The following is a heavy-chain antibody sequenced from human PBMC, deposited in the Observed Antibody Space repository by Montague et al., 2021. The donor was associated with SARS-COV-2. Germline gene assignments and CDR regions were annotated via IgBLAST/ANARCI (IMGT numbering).Heavy chain of an antibody. V-gene: IGHV4-34*01. CDR1: GGSFSGYY. D-gene: IGHD3-22*01. J-gene: IGHJ4*02. Sequence: SETLSLTCAVYGGSFSGYYWSWIRQPPGKGLEWIGEINDSGSTYYNPSLKSRVTISVDTSKKQFSLKLSSLTAADTAVYYCARVAGGYYHDSSAYFDYWGQGALATVSS. CDR2: INDSGST. CDR3: ARVAGGYYHDSSAYFDY.